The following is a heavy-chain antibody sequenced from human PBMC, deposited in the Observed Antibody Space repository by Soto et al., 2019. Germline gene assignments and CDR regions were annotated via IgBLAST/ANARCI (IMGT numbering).Heavy chain of an antibody. CDR1: GGSISSSNW. V-gene: IGHV4-4*02. CDR3: ARYYTGNGPLDY. Sequence: PSETLSLTCAVSGGSISSSNWWSWVRQPPGKGLEWIGEIYHSGSTSYNPSLKSRVSISVDKSKNQFSLNLSSVTAWDRAVYSWARYYTGNGPLDYWGQG. CDR2: IYHSGST. D-gene: IGHD1-26*01. J-gene: IGHJ4*02.